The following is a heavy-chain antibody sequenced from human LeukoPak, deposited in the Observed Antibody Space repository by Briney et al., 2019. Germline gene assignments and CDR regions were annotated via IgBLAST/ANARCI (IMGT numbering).Heavy chain of an antibody. J-gene: IGHJ3*02. Sequence: PGGSLRLSCAASGFTFSDYYMSWIRQAPGKGLEWVSYISSSGSTIYYADSVKGRFTISRDNAENSLYLQMNSLRAEDTAVYYCARGYTSPWDRAFDIWGQGTMVTVSS. V-gene: IGHV3-11*04. CDR2: ISSSGSTI. CDR1: GFTFSDYY. D-gene: IGHD6-19*01. CDR3: ARGYTSPWDRAFDI.